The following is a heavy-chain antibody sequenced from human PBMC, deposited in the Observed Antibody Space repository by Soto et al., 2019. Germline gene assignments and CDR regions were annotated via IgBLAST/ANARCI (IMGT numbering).Heavy chain of an antibody. D-gene: IGHD3-22*01. J-gene: IGHJ4*02. V-gene: IGHV1-18*01. CDR1: GYTFTSYG. CDR3: ARGRGNFYYDSSGYYDFDY. Sequence: ASVKVSCKASGYTFTSYGISWVRQAPGQGLEWMGWISAYNGNTNYAQKLQGRVTMTTDTSTSTAYMELRSLRSDDTAVYYCARGRGNFYYDSSGYYDFDYWGQGTLVTVSS. CDR2: ISAYNGNT.